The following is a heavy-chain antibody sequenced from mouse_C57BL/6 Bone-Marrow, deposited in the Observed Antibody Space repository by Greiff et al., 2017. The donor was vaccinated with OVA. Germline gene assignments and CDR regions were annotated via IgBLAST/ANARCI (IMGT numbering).Heavy chain of an antibody. J-gene: IGHJ2*01. CDR2: ISSGGDYI. D-gene: IGHD1-1*01. CDR1: GFTFSSYA. V-gene: IGHV5-9-1*02. CDR3: TRGDYYGSRDYFDY. Sequence: EVKLMESGEGLVKPGGSLKLSCAASGFTFSSYAMSWVRQTPEKRLEWVAYISSGGDYIYYADTVKGRFTISRDNARNTLYLQMSSLKSEDTAMYYCTRGDYYGSRDYFDYWGQGTTLTVSS.